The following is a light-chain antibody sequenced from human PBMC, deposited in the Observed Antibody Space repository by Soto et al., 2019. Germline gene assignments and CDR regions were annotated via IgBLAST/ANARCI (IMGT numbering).Light chain of an antibody. J-gene: IGLJ2*01. CDR3: CSYAGSSTSVV. Sequence: QSALTQPASVSGSPGQSITISCTGTSSDVGSYNLVSWYQQHPGKAPKLMIYEGSKRPSGVSNRFSGSKSGNTASLTISGLPAEDEADYYCCSYAGSSTSVVFGGGTQLTVL. V-gene: IGLV2-23*01. CDR2: EGS. CDR1: SSDVGSYNL.